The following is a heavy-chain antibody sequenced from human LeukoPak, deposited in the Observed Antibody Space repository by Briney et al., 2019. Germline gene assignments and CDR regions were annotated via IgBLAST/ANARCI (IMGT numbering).Heavy chain of an antibody. D-gene: IGHD3-10*01. CDR3: AKGVFGSGSYREYFEQ. V-gene: IGHV3-23*01. J-gene: IGHJ1*01. CDR2: SSASGDSP. Sequence: PGGSLRLSCTASGFTFNNYAMSWVRQAPGKGLEWVSASSASGDSPYYADSVKGRFTISRDNSKNTLDLQMDSLRDEDTAVYYCAKGVFGSGSYREYFEQWGQGTLVTVSS. CDR1: GFTFNNYA.